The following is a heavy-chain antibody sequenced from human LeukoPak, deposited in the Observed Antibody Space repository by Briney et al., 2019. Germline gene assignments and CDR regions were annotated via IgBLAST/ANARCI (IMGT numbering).Heavy chain of an antibody. Sequence: SETLSLTCTVSGYSISSGYYWGWIRQPPGKGLEWIGSIYHSGSTYYNPSLKSRVTISVDTSKNQFSLKLSSVTAADTAVYYCAREVYCSGGSCSYFDYWGQGTLVTVSS. V-gene: IGHV4-38-2*02. D-gene: IGHD2-15*01. J-gene: IGHJ4*02. CDR3: AREVYCSGGSCSYFDY. CDR2: IYHSGST. CDR1: GYSISSGYY.